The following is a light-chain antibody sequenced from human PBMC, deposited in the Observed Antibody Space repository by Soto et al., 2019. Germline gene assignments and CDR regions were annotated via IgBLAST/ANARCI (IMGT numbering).Light chain of an antibody. CDR1: SSDVGSYNL. V-gene: IGLV2-23*02. CDR3: CSYAGSSTYV. CDR2: EVS. Sequence: QSALTQPASVSGSPGQSITISCTGTSSDVGSYNLVSWYQQHPGKAPKVMIYEVSKWPSGVPNRLSGSKSGNTASLTISGLQAEDEADYYCCSYAGSSTYVFGTGTKLTVL. J-gene: IGLJ1*01.